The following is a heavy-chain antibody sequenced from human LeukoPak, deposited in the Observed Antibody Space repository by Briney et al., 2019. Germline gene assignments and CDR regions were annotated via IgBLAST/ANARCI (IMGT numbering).Heavy chain of an antibody. CDR2: INPNSGGT. J-gene: IGHJ6*02. CDR3: ARGGDDVRGAPRAVYYYYGMDV. V-gene: IGHV1-2*04. D-gene: IGHD3-10*01. Sequence: GASVKVSCKASGYTFTGYYMHWVRQASGQGLEWMGWINPNSGGTNYAQKFQGWVTMTRDTSISTAYMELSRLRSDDTAVYYCARGGDDVRGAPRAVYYYYGMDVWGQGTTVTVSS. CDR1: GYTFTGYY.